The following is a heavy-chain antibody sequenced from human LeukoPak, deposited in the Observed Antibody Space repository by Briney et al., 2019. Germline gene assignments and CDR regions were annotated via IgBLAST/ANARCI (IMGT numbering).Heavy chain of an antibody. CDR3: ARTILVPGSIDYFDS. V-gene: IGHV3-33*01. Sequence: PGGSLRLSCAASGFTFSSCGMHWVRQAPGKGLEWVAVIWYDGSDKYYADSVKGRFTISRDNSKNTLYLQMNSLRAEDTAVYYCARTILVPGSIDYFDSWGQGTLVTVSS. D-gene: IGHD3-22*01. CDR1: GFTFSSCG. J-gene: IGHJ4*02. CDR2: IWYDGSDK.